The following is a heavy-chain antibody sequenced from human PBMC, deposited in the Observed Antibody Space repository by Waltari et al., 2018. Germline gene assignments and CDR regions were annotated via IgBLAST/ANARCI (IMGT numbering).Heavy chain of an antibody. Sequence: QVQLQESGPGLVKPSETLSLTCTVSGGSISSYYWSWIRQPPGKGLEWIGYIYYSGSTNYNPSLKSRVTISVDTSKNQFSLKLSSVTAADTAGYYCARCYYDFWSGYRIYYFDYWGQGTLVTVSS. D-gene: IGHD3-3*01. J-gene: IGHJ4*02. CDR3: ARCYYDFWSGYRIYYFDY. CDR2: IYYSGST. V-gene: IGHV4-59*01. CDR1: GGSISSYY.